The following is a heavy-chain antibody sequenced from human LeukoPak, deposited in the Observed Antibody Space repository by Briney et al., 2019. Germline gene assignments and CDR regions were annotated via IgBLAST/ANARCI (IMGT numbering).Heavy chain of an antibody. CDR2: IWYDGSNK. Sequence: SGGSLRLSCAPSGFTFSSYGMHWVRQAPGKGLEWVAVIWYDGSNKYYADSVKGLFTISRDNSKNTLYLQMNSLRAEDTAVYYCARSITMIVVGTVGYWGQGTLVTVSS. CDR3: ARSITMIVVGTVGY. J-gene: IGHJ4*02. D-gene: IGHD3-22*01. V-gene: IGHV3-33*01. CDR1: GFTFSSYG.